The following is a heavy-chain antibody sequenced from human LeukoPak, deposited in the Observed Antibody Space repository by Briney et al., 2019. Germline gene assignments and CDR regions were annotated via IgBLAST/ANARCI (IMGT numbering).Heavy chain of an antibody. D-gene: IGHD3-10*01. CDR1: GYIFTSYG. J-gene: IGHJ5*02. Sequence: ASVKVSCKASGYIFTSYGISWVRQAPGQGLEWMGWVSGYNGDTNYAQKLQGRVTMTTDTSTRTAYMELRSLRSDDTAVYYCARDMAWGSGSYTVHWFDPWGQGTLVTVSS. CDR3: ARDMAWGSGSYTVHWFDP. V-gene: IGHV1-18*01. CDR2: VSGYNGDT.